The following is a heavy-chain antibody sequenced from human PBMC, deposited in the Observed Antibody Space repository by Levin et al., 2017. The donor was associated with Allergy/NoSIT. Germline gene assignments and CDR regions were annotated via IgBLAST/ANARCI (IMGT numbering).Heavy chain of an antibody. CDR3: ARGWSVYYGMDV. V-gene: IGHV4-59*01. D-gene: IGHD6-13*01. CDR2: IYYSGST. CDR1: GGSISNYY. J-gene: IGHJ6*02. Sequence: SQTLSLTCTVPGGSISNYYWSWIRQPPGKGLEWIGYIYYSGSTNYDPSLKSRVTISVDTSKNQFSLKLSSVTAADTAVYYCARGWSVYYGMDVWGLGTTVTVSS.